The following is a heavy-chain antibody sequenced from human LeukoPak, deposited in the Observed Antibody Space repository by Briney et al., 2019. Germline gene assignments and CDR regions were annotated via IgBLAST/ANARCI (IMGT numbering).Heavy chain of an antibody. J-gene: IGHJ4*02. CDR1: GGSLSSGDYY. V-gene: IGHV4-30-4*01. CDR3: ARDQLGTSSYV. CDR2: IYYSGST. Sequence: SETLSLTCTVSGGSLSSGDYYWGWLRQPPGTGLEWIGYIYYSGSTYYNPSLKSRVTISVDTSKNQFSLKLSSVTAADTAVYYCARDQLGTSSYVWGQGTLVTVSS. D-gene: IGHD5-18*01.